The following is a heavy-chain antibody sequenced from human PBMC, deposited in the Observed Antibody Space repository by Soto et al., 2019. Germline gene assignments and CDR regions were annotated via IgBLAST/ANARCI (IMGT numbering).Heavy chain of an antibody. CDR3: AKHLNNGSPEY. V-gene: IGHV3-23*01. CDR1: GFTFSSYA. J-gene: IGHJ4*02. CDR2: ISGSGGGT. Sequence: GGSLRHSCAASGFTFSSYAMSWVSQAPGKGLEWVSLISGSGGGTYYADSVKGRFTISRDTAKNTLYLQVNSLRAEDTAVFYCAKHLNNGSPEYCGQGTLVTVCS. D-gene: IGHD2-8*01.